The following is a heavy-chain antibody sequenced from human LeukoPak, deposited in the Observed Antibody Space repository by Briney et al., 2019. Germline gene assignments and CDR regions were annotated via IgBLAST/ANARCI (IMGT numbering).Heavy chain of an antibody. Sequence: PGGSLRLSCAASGFTFSSYWMHWVRQAPGKGLVWVSRINSGGSSTSYADSVKGRFTISRDNAKNTLYLQMNSLRAEDTAVYYCARGVSPPYCSGGSCYSGWFDPWGQGTLVTVSS. CDR3: ARGVSPPYCSGGSCYSGWFDP. D-gene: IGHD2-15*01. CDR1: GFTFSSYW. J-gene: IGHJ5*02. V-gene: IGHV3-74*01. CDR2: INSGGSST.